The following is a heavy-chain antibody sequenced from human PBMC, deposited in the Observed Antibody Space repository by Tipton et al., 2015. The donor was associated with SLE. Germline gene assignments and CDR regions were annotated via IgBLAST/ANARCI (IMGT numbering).Heavy chain of an antibody. D-gene: IGHD3-3*01. Sequence: QSGAEVKKPGASVKVSCKASGYTFTGYYIHWVRQAPGQGLEWMGRIDPNNGVTDSAQKFQGRVTLTRDTSISTAYLELSRLRSDDTAVYFCARDFNIGSGFSVDSWGQGALVTVSS. J-gene: IGHJ4*02. V-gene: IGHV1-2*06. CDR1: GYTFTGYY. CDR2: IDPNNGVT. CDR3: ARDFNIGSGFSVDS.